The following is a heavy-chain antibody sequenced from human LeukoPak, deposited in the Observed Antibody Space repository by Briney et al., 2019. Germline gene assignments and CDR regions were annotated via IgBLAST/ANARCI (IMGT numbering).Heavy chain of an antibody. D-gene: IGHD5-18*01. CDR3: AKDFEVHSNGCRGYIDY. Sequence: GGSLRLSCAASGLTSLSHAITWVRQAPGKGLEWVPSISGSGGTMYYAVSVKGRFTISRDNSKTTVYLQMNSLRREDTALYYCAKDFEVHSNGCRGYIDYWGQGTLVTVSS. CDR1: GLTSLSHA. V-gene: IGHV3-23*01. J-gene: IGHJ4*02. CDR2: ISGSGGTM.